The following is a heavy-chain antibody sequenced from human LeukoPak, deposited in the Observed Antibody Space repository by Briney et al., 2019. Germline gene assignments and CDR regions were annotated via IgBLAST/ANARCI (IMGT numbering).Heavy chain of an antibody. CDR3: ARGGLERNFDY. Sequence: ASVKVSCKASGYTFTSYYMHWVRQAPGQELEWMGIINPSGGSTSYAQKFQGRVTMTRDMSTSTVYMELSSLRSEGTAVYYCARGGLERNFDYWGQGTLVTVSS. V-gene: IGHV1-46*01. J-gene: IGHJ4*02. D-gene: IGHD1-1*01. CDR1: GYTFTSYY. CDR2: INPSGGST.